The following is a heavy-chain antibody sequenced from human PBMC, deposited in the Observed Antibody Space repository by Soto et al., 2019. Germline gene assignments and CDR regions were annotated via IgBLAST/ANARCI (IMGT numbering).Heavy chain of an antibody. Sequence: GGSLRLSCAASGFTFSSYWMHWVRQAPGKGLVWVSRINSDGSSTSHADSVKGRFTISRDNAKNTLYLQMNSLRAEDTAVYYCARCGDYYYYYMDVWGKGTTVTVSS. D-gene: IGHD4-17*01. CDR2: INSDGSST. CDR1: GFTFSSYW. CDR3: ARCGDYYYYYMDV. V-gene: IGHV3-74*01. J-gene: IGHJ6*03.